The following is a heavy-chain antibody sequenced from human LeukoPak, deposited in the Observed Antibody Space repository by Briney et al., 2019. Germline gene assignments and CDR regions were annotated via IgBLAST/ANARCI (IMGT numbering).Heavy chain of an antibody. CDR2: IYTSGST. V-gene: IGHV4-4*07. D-gene: IGHD2-21*01. CDR3: ARRGRVVSGSYDWFDP. Sequence: PSETLSLTCTVSGGSISSYYWSWIRQPAGKGLEGIGRIYTSGSTNYNPSLKSRVTMSVDTSKNQYSLKLSSVTAADTAVYYCARRGRVVSGSYDWFDPWGQGTLVTVSS. CDR1: GGSISSYY. J-gene: IGHJ5*02.